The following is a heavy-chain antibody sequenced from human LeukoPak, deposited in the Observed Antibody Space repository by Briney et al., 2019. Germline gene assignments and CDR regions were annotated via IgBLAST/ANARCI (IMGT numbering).Heavy chain of an antibody. J-gene: IGHJ4*02. CDR3: LRGDRRDY. V-gene: IGHV3-74*01. Sequence: GGSLRLSCAASGFTFSSYWMHWVRQAPGKGLVWVSRINSDGSSTSYADSVKGRFIISRDNAKDSLYLQMNSLRVEDTAVYYCLRGDRRDYWGQGTLVTVSS. CDR2: INSDGSST. CDR1: GFTFSSYW.